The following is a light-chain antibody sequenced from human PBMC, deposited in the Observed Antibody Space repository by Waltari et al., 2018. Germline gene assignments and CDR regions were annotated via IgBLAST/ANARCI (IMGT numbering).Light chain of an antibody. CDR3: QHYGSSLFT. V-gene: IGKV3-20*01. CDR1: QSVSSNY. J-gene: IGKJ3*01. CDR2: SAS. Sequence: EVVLTQSPVTLSLSPGERATLSCRARQSVSSNYLAWYQQKPGQAPQLLIYSASNKATGIPDRFSGSGSGTDFTLTISRLEPEDSAVYYCQHYGSSLFTFGPGTKVEIK.